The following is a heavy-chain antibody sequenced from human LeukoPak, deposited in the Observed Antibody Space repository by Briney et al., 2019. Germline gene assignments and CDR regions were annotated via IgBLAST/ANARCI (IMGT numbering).Heavy chain of an antibody. D-gene: IGHD3-10*01. CDR3: ARDGLGFGELLYHLDY. V-gene: IGHV1-2*04. Sequence: EASVKVSCKASGYTFTGYYMHWVRPAPGQGLEWMGWINPNSGGTNYAQKFQGWVTMTRDTSISTAYMELSRLRSDDTAVYYCARDGLGFGELLYHLDYWGQGTLVTVSS. CDR1: GYTFTGYY. J-gene: IGHJ4*02. CDR2: INPNSGGT.